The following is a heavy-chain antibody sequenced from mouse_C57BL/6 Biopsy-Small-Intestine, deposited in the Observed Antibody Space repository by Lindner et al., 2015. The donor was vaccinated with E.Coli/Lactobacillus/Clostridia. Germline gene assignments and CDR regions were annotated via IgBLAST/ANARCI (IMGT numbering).Heavy chain of an antibody. J-gene: IGHJ4*01. CDR1: GFNIKDGY. D-gene: IGHD2-14*01. CDR2: IDPENGDT. V-gene: IGHV14-4*01. Sequence: VQLQESGAELVRPGASVKLSCTASGFNIKDGYMYWVKQRPEQGLEWIGWIDPENGDTEYASKFQGKATIIADTSSNTAYLQLSSLTSEDTAVYYCSHRYDYAMDYWGQGTSVTVSS. CDR3: SHRYDYAMDY.